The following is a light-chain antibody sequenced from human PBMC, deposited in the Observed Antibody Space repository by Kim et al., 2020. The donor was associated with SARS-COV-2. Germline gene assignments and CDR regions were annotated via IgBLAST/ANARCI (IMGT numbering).Light chain of an antibody. CDR3: QQSYSTLPT. CDR1: QSISSY. V-gene: IGKV1-39*01. J-gene: IGKJ1*01. Sequence: ASVGDRVTITCRASQSISSYLNWYQQKPGKAPKLLIYAASSLQSGVPSRFSGSGSGTDFTLTISSLQPEDFATYYCQQSYSTLPTFGQGTKVEIK. CDR2: AAS.